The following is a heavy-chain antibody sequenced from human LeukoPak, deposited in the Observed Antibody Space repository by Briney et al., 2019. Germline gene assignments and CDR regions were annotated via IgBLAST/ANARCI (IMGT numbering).Heavy chain of an antibody. V-gene: IGHV3-7*01. CDR3: ARNDLLYDAFDI. CDR1: GFTCSSCW. CDR2: IKQDGSEK. D-gene: IGHD1-26*01. Sequence: PGGSLRRSGAASGFTCSSCWMSWVRQAPGKGLEWVANIKQDGSEKYYVDSVKGRFTISRDNAKNSLYLQMNSLRAEDTAVYYCARNDLLYDAFDIWGQGTMVTVSS. J-gene: IGHJ3*02.